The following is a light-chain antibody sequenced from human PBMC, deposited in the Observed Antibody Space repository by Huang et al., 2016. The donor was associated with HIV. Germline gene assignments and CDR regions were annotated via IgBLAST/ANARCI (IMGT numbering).Light chain of an antibody. CDR2: SAS. V-gene: IGKV1-39*01. CDR1: QSISSY. J-gene: IGKJ1*01. CDR3: QQSYDTPT. Sequence: DIQMTQSPSSLSASVGARVTITCRASQSISSYLIWYQQKPGKAPKLLIYSASTLQSGVPSRFSGSGSGTDFTLTISSLQPEDFATYYCQQSYDTPTFGQGTKVEIK.